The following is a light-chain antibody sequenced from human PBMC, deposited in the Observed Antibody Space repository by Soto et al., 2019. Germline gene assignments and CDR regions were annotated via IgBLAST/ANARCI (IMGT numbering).Light chain of an antibody. CDR3: SSFAGSNNVL. Sequence: QSALTQPPSASGSPGQSVTISCTGTNSDVGGYDFVSWYQQHPGKAPKLVIYEVNKRPSGVPDRFSGSKSGNTASLTVSGLQAEDEASYYCSSFAGSNNVLFGGGTQLTVL. CDR2: EVN. V-gene: IGLV2-8*01. CDR1: NSDVGGYDF. J-gene: IGLJ3*02.